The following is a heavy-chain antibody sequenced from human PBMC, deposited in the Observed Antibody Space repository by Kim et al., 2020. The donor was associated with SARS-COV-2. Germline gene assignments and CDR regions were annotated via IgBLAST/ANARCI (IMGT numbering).Heavy chain of an antibody. Sequence: GGSLRLSCAASGFTFSSYSMNWVRQAPGKGLEWVSSISSSSSYIYYADSVKGRFTISRDNAKNSLYLQMNSLRAEDTAVYYCAREGGRYFDWLPPGTYYYGMGVWGQGTTVTVSS. CDR3: AREGGRYFDWLPPGTYYYGMGV. D-gene: IGHD3-9*01. V-gene: IGHV3-21*01. J-gene: IGHJ6*02. CDR1: GFTFSSYS. CDR2: ISSSSSYI.